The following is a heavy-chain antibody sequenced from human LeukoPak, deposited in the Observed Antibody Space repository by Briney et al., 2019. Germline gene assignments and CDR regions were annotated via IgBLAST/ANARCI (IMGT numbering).Heavy chain of an antibody. J-gene: IGHJ4*02. V-gene: IGHV3-30*02. CDR3: ASVYGSGSYYWTFDY. D-gene: IGHD3-10*01. Sequence: GGSLRLSCAASGFTFSNYGMHWVRQAPDKGLEWVAFLQNHGGDIHYADSVEGRFTISRDNSKNTLYLQMNSLRAEDTAVYYCASVYGSGSYYWTFDYWGQGTLVTVSS. CDR1: GFTFSNYG. CDR2: LQNHGGDI.